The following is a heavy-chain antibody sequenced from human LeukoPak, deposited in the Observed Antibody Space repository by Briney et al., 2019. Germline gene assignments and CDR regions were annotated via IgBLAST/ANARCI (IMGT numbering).Heavy chain of an antibody. CDR2: IYHSGST. CDR3: ARSPGDFWSGYLNWFDP. V-gene: IGHV4-38-2*02. J-gene: IGHJ5*02. D-gene: IGHD3-3*01. Sequence: KPSETLSLPCTVSGYSISSGYYWGWIRQPPGKGLEWIGSIYHSGSTYYNPSLKSRVTISVDTSKNQFSLKLSSVTAADTAVYYCARSPGDFWSGYLNWFDPWGQGTLVTVSS. CDR1: GYSISSGYY.